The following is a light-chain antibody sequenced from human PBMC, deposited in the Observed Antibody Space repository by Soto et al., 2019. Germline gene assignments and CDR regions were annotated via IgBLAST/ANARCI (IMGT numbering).Light chain of an antibody. CDR2: AAS. Sequence: DIQMTQSPSSLSASVGDRVTITCRASQSISSYLHWYQQKPGKAPKLLIYAASSWQSGVPARFSGSGSGTEFTRTSSSLQPEDFATYYGQRSFSTPLTFGGGTKVEIK. V-gene: IGKV1-39*01. CDR3: QRSFSTPLT. J-gene: IGKJ4*01. CDR1: QSISSY.